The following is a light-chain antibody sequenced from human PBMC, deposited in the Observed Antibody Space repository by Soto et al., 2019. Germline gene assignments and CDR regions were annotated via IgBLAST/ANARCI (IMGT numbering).Light chain of an antibody. J-gene: IGKJ2*01. Sequence: DIVMTQSPDSLAVSLGERATINCKSSQSVLYSSNNKNYLAWYQQKPGQPPKLLIYWASTRESGVPDRCSGSGSGTDCALTSSSLQAEDVAVYCCQQYYSTPNTFGQGTKLEIK. CDR2: WAS. CDR1: QSVLYSSNNKNY. V-gene: IGKV4-1*01. CDR3: QQYYSTPNT.